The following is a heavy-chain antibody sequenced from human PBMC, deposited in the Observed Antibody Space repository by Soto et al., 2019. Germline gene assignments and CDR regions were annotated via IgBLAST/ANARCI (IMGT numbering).Heavy chain of an antibody. V-gene: IGHV4-59*08. CDR2: IYYSGST. CDR1: GGSISSYY. Sequence: SETLSLTCTVSGGSISSYYWSWIRQPPGKGLEWIGYIYYSGSTNYNPSLKSRVTISVDTSKNQSSLKLSAVTAADTAAYYCARHASTIFGVVMSFYYMGVWGKGTTVTVSS. J-gene: IGHJ6*03. D-gene: IGHD3-3*01. CDR3: ARHASTIFGVVMSFYYMGV.